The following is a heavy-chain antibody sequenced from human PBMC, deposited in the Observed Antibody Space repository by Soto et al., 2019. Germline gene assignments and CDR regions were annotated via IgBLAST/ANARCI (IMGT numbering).Heavy chain of an antibody. J-gene: IGHJ4*02. CDR2: IYYSGGT. CDR1: GGSISSGRYY. D-gene: IGHD5-18*01. Sequence: QVQLQESGPGLVKPSQTLSLTCNVSGGSISSGRYYWSWIRQHPGKGLEWIGYIYYSGGTYYNPSLKSRVTISLDTSKNQFFLTLTSVTAADTAVYYCARVGIQLWSHFDHWGQGSLVTVSS. CDR3: ARVGIQLWSHFDH. V-gene: IGHV4-31*03.